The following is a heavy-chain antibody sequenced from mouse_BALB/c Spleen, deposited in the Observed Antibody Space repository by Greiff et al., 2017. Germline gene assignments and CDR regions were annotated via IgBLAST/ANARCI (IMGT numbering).Heavy chain of an antibody. CDR1: GFTFSSYG. J-gene: IGHJ4*01. CDR3: ARIFTTDYAMDY. D-gene: IGHD1-1*01. Sequence: EVQLVESGGDLVKPGGSLKLSCAASGFTFSSYGMSWVRQTPDKRLEWVATISSGGSYTYYPDSVKGRFTISRDNAKNTLYLQMSSLKSEDTAMYYCARIFTTDYAMDYWGQGTSVTVSS. CDR2: ISSGGSYT. V-gene: IGHV5-6*01.